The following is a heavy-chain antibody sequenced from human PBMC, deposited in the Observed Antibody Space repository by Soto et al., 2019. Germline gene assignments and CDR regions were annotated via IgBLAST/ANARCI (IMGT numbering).Heavy chain of an antibody. J-gene: IGHJ4*02. D-gene: IGHD5-18*01. V-gene: IGHV3-21*01. CDR1: GFTFSSYG. CDR2: ISSSSNYI. Sequence: EVQLVESGGGLVKPGGSLRLSCAASGFTFSSYGMHWVRQAPGKGLEWVSPISSSSNYIYYADSVKGRFTISRDNAKNPLSLQMNIMRAEDTPVVYSATDQPGYGYGYGLAYWGQGTLVTVSS. CDR3: ATDQPGYGYGYGLAY.